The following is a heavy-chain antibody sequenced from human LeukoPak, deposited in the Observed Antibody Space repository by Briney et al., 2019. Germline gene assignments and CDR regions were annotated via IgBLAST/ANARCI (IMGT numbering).Heavy chain of an antibody. V-gene: IGHV4-39*01. CDR1: GGSISSSSYY. J-gene: IGHJ4*02. D-gene: IGHD3-9*01. CDR2: IYYSGST. Sequence: SETLSLTCTVSGGSISSSSYYWGWIRQPPGKGLEWIGSIYYSGSTYYNPSLKSRVTISVDTSKNQFSLKLSSVTAADTAVYYCARHTSSSRYFDWLSPFDYWGQGTLVTVSS. CDR3: ARHTSSSRYFDWLSPFDY.